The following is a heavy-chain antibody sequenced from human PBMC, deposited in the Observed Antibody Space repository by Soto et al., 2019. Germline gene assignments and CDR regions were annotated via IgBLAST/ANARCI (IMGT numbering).Heavy chain of an antibody. D-gene: IGHD3-3*01. CDR3: XXXXXXYXFWSGYYYXNXFDP. CDR2: IYYSGST. J-gene: IGHJ5*02. Sequence: QVQLQESGPGLVKPSETLSLTCTVSGGSISSYYWSWIRQPPGKGLEWIGYIYYSGSTNYNPSLKSRVXISVXTXXXKFSLKLSSVTAXDXAXXXXXXXXXXYXFWSGYYYXNXFDPWGQGTLVTV. CDR1: GGSISSYY. V-gene: IGHV4-59*01.